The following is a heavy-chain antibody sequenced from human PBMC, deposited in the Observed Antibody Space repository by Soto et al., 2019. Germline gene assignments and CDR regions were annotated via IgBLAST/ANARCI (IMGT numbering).Heavy chain of an antibody. CDR1: GCTFSSYA. Sequence: ASVKVSCKASGCTFSSYAISWVRQAPGQGLEWMGGIIPIFGTANYAQKFQGRVTITADESTSTAYMELSSLRSEDTAVYYCASGVVPDALGNYYYDGMDFWGQGTTVTVSS. J-gene: IGHJ6*02. V-gene: IGHV1-69*13. D-gene: IGHD2-2*01. CDR3: ASGVVPDALGNYYYDGMDF. CDR2: IIPIFGTA.